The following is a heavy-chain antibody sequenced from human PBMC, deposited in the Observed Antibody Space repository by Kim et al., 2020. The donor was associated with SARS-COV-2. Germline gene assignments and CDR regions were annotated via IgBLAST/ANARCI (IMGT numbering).Heavy chain of an antibody. D-gene: IGHD3-10*01. V-gene: IGHV4-34*01. J-gene: IGHJ3*01. CDR3: ARQGSGSGTHGVPHS. CDR1: VGSFSGYF. CDR2: TDPSGDT. Sequence: SETLSLTCAVYVGSFSGYFWTWIRQVPGKGLEWIGETDPSGDTRYNPSLQSRVTILLDKSKNQFSLKLISVISADTAVDYCARQGSGSGTHGVPHSWGLG.